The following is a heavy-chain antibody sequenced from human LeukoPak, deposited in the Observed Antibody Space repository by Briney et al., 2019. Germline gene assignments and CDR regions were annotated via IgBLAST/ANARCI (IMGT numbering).Heavy chain of an antibody. Sequence: SETLSLTCTVSGGSISSYYWSWIRQPPGKGLEWIGYIYYSGSTNYNPSLKSRVTISVDTSKNQFSLKLSSVTAADAAVYYCARQAREWELHYWGQGTLVTVSS. D-gene: IGHD1-26*01. CDR3: ARQAREWELHY. J-gene: IGHJ4*02. CDR1: GGSISSYY. V-gene: IGHV4-59*08. CDR2: IYYSGST.